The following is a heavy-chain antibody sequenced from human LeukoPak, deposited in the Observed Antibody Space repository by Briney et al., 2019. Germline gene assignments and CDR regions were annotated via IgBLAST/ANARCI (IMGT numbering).Heavy chain of an antibody. CDR2: INWNGGST. D-gene: IGHD3-16*01. CDR1: GFTFDDYG. CDR3: ANIMNSVVDYWYFDL. V-gene: IGHV3-20*01. J-gene: IGHJ2*01. Sequence: GGSLRLSCAASGFTFDDYGMSWVRQAPGKGLEWVSGINWNGGSTGYADSVKGRFTISRDNAKNSLYLQMNSLRAEETALYHCANIMNSVVDYWYFDLWGRGNLVTVSS.